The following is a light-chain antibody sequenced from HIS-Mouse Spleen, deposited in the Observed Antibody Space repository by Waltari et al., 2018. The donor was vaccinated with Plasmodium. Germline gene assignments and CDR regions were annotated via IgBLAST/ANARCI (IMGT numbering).Light chain of an antibody. CDR2: EDS. Sequence: SYELTQPPSVSVSPGQTARITCSGDALPKKYAYWYQQKSGQAPVLVRYEDSKRPSGIPEGFSGSSSGTMATLTIGGAQVEDEADYYCYSTDSSGNHRVFGGGTKLTVL. V-gene: IGLV3-10*01. J-gene: IGLJ3*02. CDR3: YSTDSSGNHRV. CDR1: ALPKKY.